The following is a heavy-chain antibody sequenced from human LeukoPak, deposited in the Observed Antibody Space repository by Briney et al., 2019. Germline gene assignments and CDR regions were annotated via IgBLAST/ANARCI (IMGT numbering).Heavy chain of an antibody. D-gene: IGHD2-21*01. Sequence: GESLKISCKGSGYSFTSYWISWVRQMPGKGLEWMGRIDPSDSYTNYSPSFQGHVTISADKSISTAYLQWSSLMASDTAMYYCARHGAPIPDFDYWGQGTLVTVSS. V-gene: IGHV5-10-1*01. CDR3: ARHGAPIPDFDY. J-gene: IGHJ4*02. CDR2: IDPSDSYT. CDR1: GYSFTSYW.